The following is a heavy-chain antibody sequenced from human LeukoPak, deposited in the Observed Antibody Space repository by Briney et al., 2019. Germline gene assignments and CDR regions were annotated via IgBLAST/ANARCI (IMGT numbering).Heavy chain of an antibody. CDR3: AKDREGTIADYFDY. V-gene: IGHV3-23*01. D-gene: IGHD1-7*01. CDR2: IIGSAVNT. Sequence: GGSLRLSCGASGLTVSSYAMSWVRQAPGKGLEWVSTIIGSAVNTYYADSVKGRFTISRDDSKNTVYLQMNSLRGEDTAVYYCAKDREGTIADYFDYWGQGTLVTVSS. CDR1: GLTVSSYA. J-gene: IGHJ4*02.